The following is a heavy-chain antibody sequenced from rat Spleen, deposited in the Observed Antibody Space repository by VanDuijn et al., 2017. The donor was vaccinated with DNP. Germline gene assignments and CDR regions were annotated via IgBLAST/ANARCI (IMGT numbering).Heavy chain of an antibody. Sequence: EVQLVESGGGLVQPGRSLKLSCAASGFTFSDYNMAWVRQAPKKGLEWVATISHDGSTTYYRDSVKGRLTISRDNAKNTLYQQMDSLRSEDTATYYCPRRIYFNTRPYFDYLGQGFMVTVSS. CDR2: ISHDGSTT. V-gene: IGHV5-7*01. CDR3: PRRIYFNTRPYFDY. D-gene: IGHD1-1*01. CDR1: GFTFSDYN. J-gene: IGHJ2*01.